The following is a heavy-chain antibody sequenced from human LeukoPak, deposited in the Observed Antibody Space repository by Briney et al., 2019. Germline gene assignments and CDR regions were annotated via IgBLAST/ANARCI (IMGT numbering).Heavy chain of an antibody. CDR3: AKGGHFDF. Sequence: GGSLRLSCVASGFTFSTFFMTWVRRAPGKELGWVSAISGSGGNTYYTDSVKGRFTISRDNSKNTLYLQMNNLRAEDTALYHCAKGGHFDFWGQGALVTVSS. J-gene: IGHJ4*02. D-gene: IGHD6-25*01. CDR1: GFTFSTFF. V-gene: IGHV3-23*01. CDR2: ISGSGGNT.